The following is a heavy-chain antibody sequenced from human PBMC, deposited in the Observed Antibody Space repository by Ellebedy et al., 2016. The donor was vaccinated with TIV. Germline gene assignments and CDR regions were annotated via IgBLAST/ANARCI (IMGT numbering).Heavy chain of an antibody. CDR2: IKQDGSEK. V-gene: IGHV3-7*01. Sequence: GESLKISCAASGFTFSSYWMSWVRQAPGKGLEWVANIKQDGSEKYYVDSVKGRFTISRDNAKNSLYLQMNSLRAEDTAVYYCARERVAGMGDYYYYYGMDVWGQGTTVTVSS. CDR1: GFTFSSYW. J-gene: IGHJ6*02. D-gene: IGHD6-19*01. CDR3: ARERVAGMGDYYYYYGMDV.